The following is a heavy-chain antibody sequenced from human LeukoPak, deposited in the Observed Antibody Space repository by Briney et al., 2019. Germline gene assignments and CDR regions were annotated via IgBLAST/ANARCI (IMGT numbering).Heavy chain of an antibody. CDR1: GYTFTKYD. CDR3: AKRIDFWSGYCFDY. V-gene: IGHV1-8*01. D-gene: IGHD3-3*01. CDR2: MNPNSGNT. J-gene: IGHJ4*02. Sequence: ASVTVSFKASGYTFTKYDINWVRQAPGQGLEWIGWMNPNSGNTGYAQKFQGRVTMTRNTSISTAYMELSSLRSEDTAVYYCAKRIDFWSGYCFDYWGQGTLVTVSS.